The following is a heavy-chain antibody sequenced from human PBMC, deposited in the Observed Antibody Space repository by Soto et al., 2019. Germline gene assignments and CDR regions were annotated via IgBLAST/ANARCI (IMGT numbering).Heavy chain of an antibody. J-gene: IGHJ4*02. CDR3: ARVDSSSGFDY. D-gene: IGHD6-6*01. Sequence: SETLSLTCAVSGYSISRGYYLGWIRQPPGKGLEWIGSIYHSGSTYYNPSLKSRVTISVDTSKNQFSLRLTSVTAADTAVYYCARVDSSSGFDYWGQGTLVTVSS. CDR1: GYSISRGYY. V-gene: IGHV4-38-2*01. CDR2: IYHSGST.